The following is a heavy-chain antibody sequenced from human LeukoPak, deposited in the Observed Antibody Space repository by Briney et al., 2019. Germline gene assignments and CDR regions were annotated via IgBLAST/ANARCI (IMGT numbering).Heavy chain of an antibody. CDR2: INPSGGST. CDR1: GYTFTSYY. V-gene: IGHV1-46*01. Sequence: ASVKVSCKASGYTFTSYYMHWVRQAPGQGLEWVGVINPSGGSTSYAQKFQGRVTMTRDTSTSTVYMELSSLRSEDTAVYYCAREEVVPAAMPDSYYYYGMDVWGQGTTVTVSS. D-gene: IGHD2-2*01. J-gene: IGHJ6*02. CDR3: AREEVVPAAMPDSYYYYGMDV.